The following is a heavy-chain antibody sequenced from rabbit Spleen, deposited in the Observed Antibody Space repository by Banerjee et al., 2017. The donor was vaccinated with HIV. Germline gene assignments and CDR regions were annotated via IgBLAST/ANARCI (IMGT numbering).Heavy chain of an antibody. CDR1: GFSFSDRDV. V-gene: IGHV1S45*01. D-gene: IGHD8-1*01. J-gene: IGHJ4*01. CDR2: INAATGKP. CDR3: ARDFENYAGSNYLDL. Sequence: QQQLVESGGGLVQPEGSLTLTCKASGFSFSDRDVMCWVRQAPGNGLEWIACINAATGKPVYATWAKGRFTISRTSSTTVTLRMTSLTAADRATYFCARDFENYAGSNYLDLWGPGTLVTVS.